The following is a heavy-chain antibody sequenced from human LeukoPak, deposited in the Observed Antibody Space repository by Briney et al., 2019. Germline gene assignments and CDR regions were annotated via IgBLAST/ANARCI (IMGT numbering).Heavy chain of an antibody. Sequence: GGSLRLSCAGSQFTFHTYLLSWVRQAPGKGLEWVSSISGSGATTDYADSVKGRFTISRDNVNKTLYLEMSSLRAEDTAVYFCAKDPRAMGLYFFDDWGQGALVTVSS. D-gene: IGHD2-21*01. CDR2: ISGSGATT. CDR3: AKDPRAMGLYFFDD. V-gene: IGHV3-23*01. CDR1: QFTFHTYL. J-gene: IGHJ4*02.